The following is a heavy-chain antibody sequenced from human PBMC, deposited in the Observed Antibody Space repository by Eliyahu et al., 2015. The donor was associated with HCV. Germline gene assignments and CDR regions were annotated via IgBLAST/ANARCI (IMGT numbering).Heavy chain of an antibody. Sequence: QVQLQESGPGLVKPSQTLSLTCTVSGGSVSSGGYYWSWIRQHPGKGLEWIGYLLYRWDPHLHPSLKSRVTVSVDTSKNQFSLKLSSVTAADTAVYYCARGPPEYVTPWYYWGQGTLVTVSS. CDR2: LLYRWDP. CDR1: GGSVSSGGYY. CDR3: ARGPPEYVTPWYY. D-gene: IGHD6-6*01. J-gene: IGHJ4*02. V-gene: IGHV4-31*03.